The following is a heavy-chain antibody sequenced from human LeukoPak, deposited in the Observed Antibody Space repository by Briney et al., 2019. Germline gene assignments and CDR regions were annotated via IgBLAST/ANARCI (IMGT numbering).Heavy chain of an antibody. V-gene: IGHV4-39*07. CDR3: AGGIAVAGPPDY. D-gene: IGHD6-19*01. J-gene: IGHJ4*02. CDR2: IYYSGST. CDR1: GGSISSSSYY. Sequence: SETLSLTCTVSGGSISSSSYYWGWIRQPPGKGLEWIGSIYYSGSTYYNPSLKSRVTISVDTSKNQFSLKLSSVTAADTAVYYCAGGIAVAGPPDYWGQGTLVTVSS.